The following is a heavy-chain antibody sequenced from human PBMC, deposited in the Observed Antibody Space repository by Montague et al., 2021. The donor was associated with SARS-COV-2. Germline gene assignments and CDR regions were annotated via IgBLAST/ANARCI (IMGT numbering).Heavy chain of an antibody. V-gene: IGHV3-13*04. CDR3: ARGETYYYGSGSYFNLRYYYGMGV. CDR2: IGTAGDT. CDR1: GFTFSSYD. J-gene: IGHJ6*02. D-gene: IGHD3-10*01. Sequence: SLRLSCAASGFTFSSYDMHWVRQATGKGLEWVSAIGTAGDTYYPGSVKGRFTISRENAKNSLYLQMNSLRAGDTAVYYCARGETYYYGSGSYFNLRYYYGMGVWGQGITVTVSS.